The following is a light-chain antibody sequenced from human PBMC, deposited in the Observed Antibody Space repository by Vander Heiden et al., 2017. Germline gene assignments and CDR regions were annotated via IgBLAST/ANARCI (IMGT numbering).Light chain of an antibody. CDR1: SSDVGSYKL. V-gene: IGLV2-23*02. J-gene: IGLJ3*02. Sequence: QSALTKPAHVSGYTGQSITIACTGTSSDVGSYKLVSWYQQHPGKARKLMIYEVSKRHSVVSNRFSVSKSGNTASLTISGLQAEDEADYYCCSYAGSSTLVFGGGTKLTVL. CDR2: EVS. CDR3: CSYAGSSTLV.